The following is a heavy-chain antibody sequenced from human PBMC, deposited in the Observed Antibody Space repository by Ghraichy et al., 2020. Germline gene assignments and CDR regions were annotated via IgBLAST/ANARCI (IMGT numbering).Heavy chain of an antibody. CDR2: IGTAGDT. J-gene: IGHJ6*02. V-gene: IGHV3-13*01. Sequence: GGSLRLSCAASGFTFNRYDMHWVRQGTGEGLEWVSAIGTAGDTHYADSVKGRFTISREDAKNTLYLQMNSLRAGDSAVYYCARSGQNYFHGLDVWGQGTRSPSP. CDR3: ARSGQNYFHGLDV. D-gene: IGHD1-14*01. CDR1: GFTFNRYD.